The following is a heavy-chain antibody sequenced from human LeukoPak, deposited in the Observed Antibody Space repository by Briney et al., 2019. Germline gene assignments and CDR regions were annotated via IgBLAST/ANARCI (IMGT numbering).Heavy chain of an antibody. Sequence: GGSLRLSCAVSGFTFSSYGMHWVRQAPGKGLEWVAFIWYDGSNKYYADSVKGRFTISRDNSKNTLYLQMNSLRAEDTAVYYCAKGYYDSSGWIRGANLDYYYYMDVWGKGTTVTVSS. V-gene: IGHV3-30*02. J-gene: IGHJ6*03. CDR2: IWYDGSNK. CDR3: AKGYYDSSGWIRGANLDYYYYMDV. D-gene: IGHD3-22*01. CDR1: GFTFSSYG.